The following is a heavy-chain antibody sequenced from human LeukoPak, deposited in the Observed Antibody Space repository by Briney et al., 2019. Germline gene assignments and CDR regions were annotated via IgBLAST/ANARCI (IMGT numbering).Heavy chain of an antibody. Sequence: GGSLRLSCAASGFTVSSNYMSWVRQAPGKGLEWVSVIYSGGSTYYADSVKGRFTISRDNSKNTLYLQMNSLRAEDTAVYYCACSPDCSSTSCYLEVEYFQHWGQGTLVTVSS. CDR3: ACSPDCSSTSCYLEVEYFQH. CDR2: IYSGGST. CDR1: GFTVSSNY. V-gene: IGHV3-53*01. D-gene: IGHD2-2*01. J-gene: IGHJ1*01.